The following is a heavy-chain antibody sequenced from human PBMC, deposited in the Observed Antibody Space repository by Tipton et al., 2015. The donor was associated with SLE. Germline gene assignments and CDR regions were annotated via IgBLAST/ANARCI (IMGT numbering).Heavy chain of an antibody. CDR1: GFTFSSYA. D-gene: IGHD6-13*01. J-gene: IGHJ4*02. CDR2: ISGSGGST. V-gene: IGHV3-23*01. CDR3: ARASGIAAAGVDY. Sequence: SLRLCCAASGFTFSSYAMSWVRQAPGKGLEWVSAISGSGGSTYYADSVKDRFTISRDNSKNTLYLQMNSLRAEDTAVYYCARASGIAAAGVDYWGQGTLVTVSS.